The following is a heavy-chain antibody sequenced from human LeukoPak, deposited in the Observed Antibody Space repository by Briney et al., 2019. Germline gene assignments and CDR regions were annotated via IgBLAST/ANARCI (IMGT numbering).Heavy chain of an antibody. D-gene: IGHD1-26*01. CDR2: FDPEDGET. CDR1: GYTLHELS. J-gene: IGHJ3*02. CDR3: ATAREKGGAFDI. V-gene: IGHV1-24*01. Sequence: SVTVSYMDSGYTLHELSMLWLESTPGKGLEWMGGFDPEDGETIYAQKFQGRVTMTEDTSTDTAYMELSSLRSEDTAVYYCATAREKGGAFDIWGQGTMVTVSS.